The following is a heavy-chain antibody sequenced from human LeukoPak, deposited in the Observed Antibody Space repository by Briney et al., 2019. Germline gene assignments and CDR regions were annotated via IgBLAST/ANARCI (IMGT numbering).Heavy chain of an antibody. J-gene: IGHJ4*02. D-gene: IGHD3-22*01. CDR2: ISGSGGST. CDR3: AKDHKIVVVITGFDY. V-gene: IGHV3-23*01. Sequence: GGSLRLSCAASGFTFSSYAMSWVRQAPGKGLEWVSAISGSGGSTYYADSVKGRFTISRDNSKNTLYLQMNSLRAEDTAVYYCAKDHKIVVVITGFDYWGQGTLVTVSS. CDR1: GFTFSSYA.